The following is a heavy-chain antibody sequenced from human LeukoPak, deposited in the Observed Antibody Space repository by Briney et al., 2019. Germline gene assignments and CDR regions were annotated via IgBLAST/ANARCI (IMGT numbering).Heavy chain of an antibody. V-gene: IGHV1-69*06. CDR2: IIPIFGTA. CDR1: GYTFTSYG. D-gene: IGHD5-18*01. J-gene: IGHJ4*02. CDR3: ARDSTAMVNFRRTGSFDY. Sequence: SVTVSCKASGYTFTSYGISWVRQAPGQGLEWMGGIIPIFGTANYAQKFQGRVTITADKSTSTAYMELSSLRSEDTAVYYCARDSTAMVNFRRTGSFDYWGQGTLVTVSS.